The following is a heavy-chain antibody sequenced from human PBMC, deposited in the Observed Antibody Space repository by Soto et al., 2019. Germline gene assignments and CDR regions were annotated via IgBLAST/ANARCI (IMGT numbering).Heavy chain of an antibody. V-gene: IGHV4-34*01. J-gene: IGHJ6*02. Sequence: SETLSLTCAVYGGSFSGYYWSWIRQPPGKGLEWIGEINHSGSTNYNPSLKSRVTISVDTSKNQFYLKLSSVTAADTAVYYCASLSCGGDCYSDYYYGMDVWGQGTTVTVSS. D-gene: IGHD2-21*02. CDR3: ASLSCGGDCYSDYYYGMDV. CDR2: INHSGST. CDR1: GGSFSGYY.